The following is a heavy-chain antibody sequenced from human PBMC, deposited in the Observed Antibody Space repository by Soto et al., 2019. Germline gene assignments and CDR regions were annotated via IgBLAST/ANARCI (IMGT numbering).Heavy chain of an antibody. CDR3: AKVLLGPYGGNAYFDY. CDR1: GFTFSSYA. D-gene: IGHD4-17*01. CDR2: ISGSGGST. V-gene: IGHV3-23*01. Sequence: HPGGSLRLSCAASGFTFSSYAVSWVRQAPGKGLEWVSAISGSGGSTYYADSVKGRFTISRDNSKNTLYLQMNSLRAEDTAVYYCAKVLLGPYGGNAYFDYWGQGTLVTVSS. J-gene: IGHJ4*02.